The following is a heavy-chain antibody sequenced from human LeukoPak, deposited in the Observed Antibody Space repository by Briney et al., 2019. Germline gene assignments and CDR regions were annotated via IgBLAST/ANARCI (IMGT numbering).Heavy chain of an antibody. D-gene: IGHD3-9*01. Sequence: GGSLRLSCEASGFTFSSYGMHWVRQAPGKGLEWVAVISYDGSNKYYADSVKGRFTISRDNSKNTLYLQMNSLRAEDTAVYYCAKERTLLSFDYMGGYFDYWGQGTLVTVSS. J-gene: IGHJ4*02. CDR2: ISYDGSNK. CDR1: GFTFSSYG. V-gene: IGHV3-30*18. CDR3: AKERTLLSFDYMGGYFDY.